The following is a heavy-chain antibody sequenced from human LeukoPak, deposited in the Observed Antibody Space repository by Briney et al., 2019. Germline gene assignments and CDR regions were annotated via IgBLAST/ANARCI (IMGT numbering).Heavy chain of an antibody. CDR2: SSGSGGST. V-gene: IGHV3-23*01. Sequence: GGSLRLSCAASGFTFSSYAMSWVRQAPAKGLEWVSASSGSGGSTYYADSVKGRFTISRDNSKNTLYLQMNSLRAEDTAVYYWAKDRPGNMAWFKRLHFDYWGQGTLVTVSS. D-gene: IGHD3-3*01. CDR1: GFTFSSYA. CDR3: AKDRPGNMAWFKRLHFDY. J-gene: IGHJ4*02.